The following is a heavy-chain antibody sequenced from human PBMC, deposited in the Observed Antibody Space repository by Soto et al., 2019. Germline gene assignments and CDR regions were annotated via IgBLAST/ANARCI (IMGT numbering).Heavy chain of an antibody. D-gene: IGHD3-10*01. CDR2: ISGSGGST. V-gene: IGHV3-23*01. CDR3: AKELLWFGDLRCGMDV. J-gene: IGHJ6*02. CDR1: GFTFISYA. Sequence: VGSLNLCCAASGFTFISYAMSWVRQAPGKGLEWVSAISGSGGSTYYADSVKGRFTISRDNSKNTLYLQMNSLRAEDTAVYYCAKELLWFGDLRCGMDVWGQGTTVTVSS.